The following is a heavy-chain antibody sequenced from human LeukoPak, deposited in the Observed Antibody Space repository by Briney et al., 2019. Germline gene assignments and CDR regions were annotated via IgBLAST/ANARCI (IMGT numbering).Heavy chain of an antibody. CDR2: IYPGDSDT. J-gene: IGHJ4*02. CDR1: GYSFTNYW. CDR3: ARRANGGDTAMFPLYHFDY. D-gene: IGHD5-18*01. V-gene: IGHV5-51*01. Sequence: GESLKISCKGSGYSFTNYWIGWVRQVPGKGLEWMGIIYPGDSDTRYSPSFQGQVTISADKSISTAYLQWSSLKASDTAMYYCARRANGGDTAMFPLYHFDYWGRGTLVTVSS.